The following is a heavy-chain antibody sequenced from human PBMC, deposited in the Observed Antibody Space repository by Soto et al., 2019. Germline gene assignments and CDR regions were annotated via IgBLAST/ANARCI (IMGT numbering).Heavy chain of an antibody. J-gene: IGHJ5*02. D-gene: IGHD1-7*01. Sequence: PSDPLSLTWNVSSGSISSYYWSWIRQPPGKGLEWIGCIYYSGSTYYNPSLKSRVTISVDTSKNQFSLKLSSVTAAYTAVYYCARRNGTTRWDPWGQGTLVTVSS. V-gene: IGHV4-59*07. CDR1: SGSISSYY. CDR2: IYYSGST. CDR3: ARRNGTTRWDP.